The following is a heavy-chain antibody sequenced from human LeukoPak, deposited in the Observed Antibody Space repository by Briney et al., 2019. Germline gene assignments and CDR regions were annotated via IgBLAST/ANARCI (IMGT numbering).Heavy chain of an antibody. Sequence: KPSETLSLTCTVSGRSISSSSYYWGWVRQPPGKGLEWIGRIYYSGSTYYNPSLKSRFTISVVTSKNQFSLKLSSVTAADTAVYYCARLYGAMIVDYWGQGTLVTVSA. CDR2: IYYSGST. CDR1: GRSISSSSYY. J-gene: IGHJ4*02. CDR3: ARLYGAMIVDY. V-gene: IGHV4-39*07. D-gene: IGHD3-22*01.